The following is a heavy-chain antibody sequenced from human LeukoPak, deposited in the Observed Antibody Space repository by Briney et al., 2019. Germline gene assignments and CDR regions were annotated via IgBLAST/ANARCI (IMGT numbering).Heavy chain of an antibody. CDR3: ARPPPIAAAGFFDY. CDR2: ISYDGKNK. CDR1: KFAFSNYT. V-gene: IGHV3-30*04. D-gene: IGHD6-13*01. Sequence: GGSLRLSCVASKFAFSNYTMHWVRQAPGKGLEWVAVISYDGKNKYYADSVKGPFTISRDNSKNTLYLQMNSLKTEDTAVYYCARPPPIAAAGFFDYWGQGTLVTVSS. J-gene: IGHJ4*02.